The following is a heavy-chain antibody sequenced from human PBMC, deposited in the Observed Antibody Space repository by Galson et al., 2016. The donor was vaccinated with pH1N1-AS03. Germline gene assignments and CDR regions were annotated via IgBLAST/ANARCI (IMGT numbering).Heavy chain of an antibody. Sequence: SLRLSCAASGFIFSSDWMHWVRQVPGKGLVWVSPITSDGSSISYADAVKGLFTTSRDNAKNTLYLQMNSLRAEDTAVYHCARAMYTSGWYGMDVWGQGTTVTVSS. CDR2: ITSDGSSI. CDR1: GFIFSSDW. CDR3: ARAMYTSGWYGMDV. V-gene: IGHV3-74*01. D-gene: IGHD6-19*01. J-gene: IGHJ6*02.